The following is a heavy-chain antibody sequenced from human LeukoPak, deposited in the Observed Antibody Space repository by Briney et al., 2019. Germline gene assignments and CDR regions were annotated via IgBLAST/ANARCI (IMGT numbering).Heavy chain of an antibody. V-gene: IGHV3-23*01. J-gene: IGHJ1*01. CDR2: IRGNGAKA. Sequence: PGGSLRLSCAAYGFTFSSYAMSWVRQAPGKGLEWVSGIRGNGAKAYYADSVKGRFTISRDNSKNTLDLQMNSQRGEDTAVYFCAKRDYSDSSGYACVFERWGQGTLATVSP. CDR3: AKRDYSDSSGYACVFER. CDR1: GFTFSSYA. D-gene: IGHD3-22*01.